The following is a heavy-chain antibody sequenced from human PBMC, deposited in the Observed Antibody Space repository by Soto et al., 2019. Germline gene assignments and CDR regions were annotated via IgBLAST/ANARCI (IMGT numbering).Heavy chain of an antibody. Sequence: SETLSLTCTVSGGSISSGGYYWSWIRRHPGKGLEWIGYISNSGSTYYNPSLKSRVTISVDTSKNQFSLKLSSVTAADTAVYYCARGGSSFGYYYYMDVWGKGTTVTVSS. CDR2: ISNSGST. J-gene: IGHJ6*03. CDR1: GGSISSGGYY. V-gene: IGHV4-31*03. D-gene: IGHD6-6*01. CDR3: ARGGSSFGYYYYMDV.